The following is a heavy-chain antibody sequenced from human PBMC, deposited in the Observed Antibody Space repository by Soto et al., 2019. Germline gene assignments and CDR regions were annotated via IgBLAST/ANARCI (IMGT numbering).Heavy chain of an antibody. J-gene: IGHJ4*02. CDR1: GDFINSYY. Sequence: QVQLQESGPGLVKPSETLSLTCTVSGDFINSYYWSWIRQPPGQGLEWIGYVYYSGATNDNLPHKCWVAISADPSRNQFSLKLNSVTSADTAIYECARRLGTGWQIDYWGPGTLVTVS. D-gene: IGHD6-19*01. CDR2: VYYSGAT. V-gene: IGHV4-59*01. CDR3: ARRLGTGWQIDY.